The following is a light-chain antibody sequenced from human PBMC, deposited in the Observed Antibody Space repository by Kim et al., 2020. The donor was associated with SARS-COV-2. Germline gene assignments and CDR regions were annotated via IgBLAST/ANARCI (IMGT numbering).Light chain of an antibody. Sequence: GTSSGTGSSSNIGAGYYVHWYQQLPGTAPKLLIYGNSNRPSGVPDRFSGSKSGTSASLAITELQAEDEADYYCRSYDSSLSGSRVFGTGTKVTVL. CDR3: RSYDSSLSGSRV. J-gene: IGLJ1*01. CDR2: GNS. V-gene: IGLV1-40*01. CDR1: SSNIGAGYY.